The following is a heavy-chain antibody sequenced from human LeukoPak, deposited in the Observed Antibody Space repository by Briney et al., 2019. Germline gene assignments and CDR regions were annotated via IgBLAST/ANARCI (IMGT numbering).Heavy chain of an antibody. CDR1: GFTFSNYP. V-gene: IGHV3-64D*06. J-gene: IGHJ4*02. CDR3: VYRDYGLRD. CDR2: ISHNEGST. Sequence: GGSLRLSCSASGFTFSNYPMHWVRQAPGKGLESVSAISHNEGSTYYADSVKGRFTISRDNSKNTVYLQMSSLRPEDTAVYYCVYRDYGLRDWGQGALVTVSS. D-gene: IGHD4-17*01.